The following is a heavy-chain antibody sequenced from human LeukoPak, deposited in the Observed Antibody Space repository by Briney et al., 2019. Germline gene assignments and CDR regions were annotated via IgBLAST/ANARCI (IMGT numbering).Heavy chain of an antibody. D-gene: IGHD4-17*01. CDR1: GYTFTGYY. CDR2: INPNSGGT. V-gene: IGHV1-2*02. Sequence: ASVKVSCKASGYTFTGYYMHWVRQAPGQGLEWMGWINPNSGGTNYAQKFQGRVTMTRDTSISTAYMELSRLRSDDTAVYYCAKFTVTGDGPFDYWGQGTLVTVSS. CDR3: AKFTVTGDGPFDY. J-gene: IGHJ4*02.